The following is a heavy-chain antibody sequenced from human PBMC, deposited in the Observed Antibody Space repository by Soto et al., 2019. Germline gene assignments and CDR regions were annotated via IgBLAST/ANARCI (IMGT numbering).Heavy chain of an antibody. D-gene: IGHD1-1*01. CDR3: ARDRSRDGYVSYFDY. J-gene: IGHJ4*02. CDR1: GGTFSSYA. Sequence: QVQLVQSGAEVKKPGSSVKVSCKASGGTFSSYAISWVRQAPEQGLEWMGGIIPIFGTANYTQKFQGRVTITADESTRGAYMELSSLRSEDTAVYYCARDRSRDGYVSYFDYWGQGTLVTVSS. V-gene: IGHV1-69*12. CDR2: IIPIFGTA.